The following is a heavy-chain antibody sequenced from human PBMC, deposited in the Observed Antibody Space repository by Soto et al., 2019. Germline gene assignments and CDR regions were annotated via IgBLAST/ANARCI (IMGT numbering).Heavy chain of an antibody. CDR1: GESFSGYI. V-gene: IGHV4-34*01. J-gene: IGHJ4*02. CDR2: INHSGSA. D-gene: IGHD6-19*01. Sequence: QVQLQQSGAGLLKPSETLSLTCAVYGESFSGYIWTWIRQTPGKGLQWIGQINHSGSASYNPSLKRRVTISLHTSNRQCSLELRSVTAADTAVYYCARGLMTGSHYSWGWYYFDSWGKGTQVTVSS. CDR3: ARGLMTGSHYSWGWYYFDS.